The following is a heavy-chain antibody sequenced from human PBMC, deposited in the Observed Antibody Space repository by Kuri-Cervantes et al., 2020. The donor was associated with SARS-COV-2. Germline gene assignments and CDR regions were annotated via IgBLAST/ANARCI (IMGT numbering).Heavy chain of an antibody. CDR1: GVSFRGYY. CDR3: GSPAGGYKSGFDSLGF. V-gene: IGHV4-34*01. CDR2: IHGSGGA. J-gene: IGHJ4*02. Sequence: GSLRLSCTFSGVSFRGYYWSWIRQPPGKGPEWIGEIHGSGGATYNSSLKSRVTLSVDASKNQFSLRLTSVTAADTAVYYCGSPAGGYKSGFDSLGFWGQGTLVTVSS. D-gene: IGHD5-18*01.